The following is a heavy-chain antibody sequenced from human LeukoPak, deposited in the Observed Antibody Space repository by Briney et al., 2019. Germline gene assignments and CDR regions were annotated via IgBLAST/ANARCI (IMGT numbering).Heavy chain of an antibody. Sequence: SETLCLTCAVSGHSISDGYYWGWIRLPPGKGLECIGIIYHNGSAFYSPSLKSRVTISVDTSQNQLSLSLTSVTAADTAMYYCAGASTWTSFAAWGQRTLVTVSS. CDR3: AGASTWTSFAA. CDR2: IYHNGSA. J-gene: IGHJ5*02. CDR1: GHSISDGYY. D-gene: IGHD5/OR15-5a*01. V-gene: IGHV4-38-2*01.